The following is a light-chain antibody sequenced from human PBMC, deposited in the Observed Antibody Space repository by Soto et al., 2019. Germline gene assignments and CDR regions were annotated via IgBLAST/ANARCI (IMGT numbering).Light chain of an antibody. Sequence: EVVMTQSPASLSVSPGQRATLSCRASQSVVSNLAWYQQKPGQAPRLLIYGASTRAAGVPVRFSGSGSGTQFTLTISSLQAEDVAVYYCQQYNNWPPYTFGQGTKLEIK. J-gene: IGKJ2*01. V-gene: IGKV3-15*01. CDR3: QQYNNWPPYT. CDR2: GAS. CDR1: QSVVSN.